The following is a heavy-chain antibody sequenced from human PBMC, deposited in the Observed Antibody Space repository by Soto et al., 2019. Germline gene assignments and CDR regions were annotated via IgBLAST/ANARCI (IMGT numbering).Heavy chain of an antibody. Sequence: QVQLVQSGAEVKKPGASVKVSCKVSGYTLTELSMHWVRQAPGKGLEWMGGFDPEDGETIYAQKFQGRVTMTEDTATDTAYMELSSLRSEDTAVYYCATDARIWTGRYSSSWYQFDYWGQGTLVTVSS. CDR1: GYTLTELS. CDR2: FDPEDGET. CDR3: ATDARIWTGRYSSSWYQFDY. D-gene: IGHD6-13*01. V-gene: IGHV1-24*01. J-gene: IGHJ4*02.